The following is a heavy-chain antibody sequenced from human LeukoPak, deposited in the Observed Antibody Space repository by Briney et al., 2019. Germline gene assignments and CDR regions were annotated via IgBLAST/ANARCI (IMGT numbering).Heavy chain of an antibody. V-gene: IGHV3-66*01. CDR3: AGRRKEAAAYDH. CDR1: GFTVSPNY. Sequence: PGESLRLSCAASGFTVSPNYMSWVRLAPGKGLEWVSLLHSDGATYYAESVKGRFTISTDNSKNILYLQMNSLRVEGTAVYYCAGRRKEAAAYDHWGQGTLVTVSS. J-gene: IGHJ4*02. D-gene: IGHD2-2*01. CDR2: LHSDGAT.